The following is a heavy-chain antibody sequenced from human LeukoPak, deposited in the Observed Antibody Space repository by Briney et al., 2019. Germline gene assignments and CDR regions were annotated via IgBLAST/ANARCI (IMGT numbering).Heavy chain of an antibody. CDR2: ISWNSGSI. V-gene: IGHV3-9*03. Sequence: QTGGSLRLSCAASGFTFDDYAMHWVRQAPGKGLEWVSGISWNSGSIGYADSVKGRFTISRDNAKNSLYPQMNSLRAEDMALYYCAKGLYSSSSGGFDYWGQGTLVTVSS. CDR1: GFTFDDYA. CDR3: AKGLYSSSSGGFDY. D-gene: IGHD6-6*01. J-gene: IGHJ4*02.